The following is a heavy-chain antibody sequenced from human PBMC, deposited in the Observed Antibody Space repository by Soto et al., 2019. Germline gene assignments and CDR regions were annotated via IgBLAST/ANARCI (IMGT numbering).Heavy chain of an antibody. CDR2: MNPNSGNT. CDR3: AREAAALGNDY. CDR1: GYTFTSYD. V-gene: IGHV1-8*01. Sequence: QVQLLQAGGEVKKPGASVTVSCKTSGYTFTSYDINLVRQATGQGLEWMGWMNPNSGNTGYAQKFQGRVTMTRNTSISTAYMELSSLRSEDTAVYYCAREAAALGNDYWGQGTLVTVSS. D-gene: IGHD2-2*01. J-gene: IGHJ4*02.